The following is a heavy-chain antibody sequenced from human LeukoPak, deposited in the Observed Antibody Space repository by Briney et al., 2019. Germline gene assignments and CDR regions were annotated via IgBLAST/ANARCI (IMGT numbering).Heavy chain of an antibody. CDR3: ATLRYSYGDLDY. V-gene: IGHV3-NL1*01. J-gene: IGHJ4*02. Sequence: PGGSLRLSCTVSGFTFSSYGMHWVRQAPGMGLEWVSVIYSGGSTYYADSVKGRFIISRDNSKNMLYLQMNSLRAEDTAVYYCATLRYSYGDLDYWGQGTLVTVSS. CDR2: IYSGGST. CDR1: GFTFSSYG. D-gene: IGHD5-18*01.